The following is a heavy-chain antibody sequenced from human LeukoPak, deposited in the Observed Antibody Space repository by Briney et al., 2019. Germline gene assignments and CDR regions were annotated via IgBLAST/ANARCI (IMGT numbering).Heavy chain of an antibody. Sequence: ASVKVSCKASGYTFTSYAMNWVRQAPGQGLEWMGWINTNTGNPTYAQGFTGRFVFSLDTSASTAYLQISSLKAEDTAVYYCARGKWYYYGSGSYVGLDYWGQGTLVTVSS. CDR3: ARGKWYYYGSGSYVGLDY. CDR1: GYTFTSYA. V-gene: IGHV7-4-1*02. D-gene: IGHD3-10*01. J-gene: IGHJ4*02. CDR2: INTNTGNP.